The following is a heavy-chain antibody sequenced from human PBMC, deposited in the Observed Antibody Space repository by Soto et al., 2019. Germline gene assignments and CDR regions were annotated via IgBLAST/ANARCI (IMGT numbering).Heavy chain of an antibody. V-gene: IGHV3-48*02. CDR3: ARDRHGSDWYTYYFYTLAV. CDR2: ISGGSTTI. J-gene: IGHJ6*02. D-gene: IGHD6-13*01. CDR1: GFTFSSYT. Sequence: GGSLRLSCAASGFTFSSYTMNWVRQAPGKGLEWISYISGGSTTIYYADSVKGRFTISRDNAKNSLYLQMNSLRDEDTDVYYYARDRHGSDWYTYYFYTLAVWGQGTTVTVSS.